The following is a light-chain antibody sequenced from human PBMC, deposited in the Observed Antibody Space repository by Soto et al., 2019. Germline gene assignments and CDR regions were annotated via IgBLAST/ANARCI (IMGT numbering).Light chain of an antibody. Sequence: DIQMTQSPSSLSASVGDRVTITCRASQSISSNLNWYQQKPGKAPKLLIYAASNLQSYVPSRFSGSGSGTEFTLSISSLQPEDFATYFCQQSYSTPYTFGQGTKLEIE. CDR3: QQSYSTPYT. CDR1: QSISSN. V-gene: IGKV1-39*01. CDR2: AAS. J-gene: IGKJ2*01.